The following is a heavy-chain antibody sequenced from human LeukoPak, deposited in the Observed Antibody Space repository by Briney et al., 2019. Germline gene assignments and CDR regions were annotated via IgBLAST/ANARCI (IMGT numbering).Heavy chain of an antibody. CDR2: IVVGSGST. V-gene: IGHV1-58*01. D-gene: IGHD6-19*01. CDR1: GFTFTSSA. Sequence: ASVKVSCKASGFTFTSSAVQWVRQARGKRLEWIGWIVVGSGSTNYAQKFHERVTITRDMSTSTAYMELSSLRSEDTAVYYCAAVIAVAGTFDCWGQGTLVTVSS. J-gene: IGHJ4*02. CDR3: AAVIAVAGTFDC.